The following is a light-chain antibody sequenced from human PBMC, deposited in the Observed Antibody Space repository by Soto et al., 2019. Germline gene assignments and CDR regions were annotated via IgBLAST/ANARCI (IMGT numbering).Light chain of an antibody. CDR3: QQYNNWWT. CDR2: GAS. CDR1: QSVSSN. J-gene: IGKJ1*01. Sequence: EIVMTQSPATLSVSPGERATLSCRASQSVSSNLAWYQQKPGQAPRLLIYGASTRATGIPARFSGSGSGTEFTLTSSSRQSEDVAGYYCQQYNNWWTFGQGTKVEIK. V-gene: IGKV3-15*01.